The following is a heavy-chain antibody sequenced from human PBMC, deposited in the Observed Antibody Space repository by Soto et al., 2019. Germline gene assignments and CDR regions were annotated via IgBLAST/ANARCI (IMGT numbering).Heavy chain of an antibody. D-gene: IGHD6-19*01. CDR2: TYYRSKWYN. Sequence: PSQTLSLTCAISGDSVSSNSAAWNWIRQSPSRGLEWLGRTYYRSKWYNDYAVSVKSRITINPDTSKNQFSLQLNSVTPEDTAVYYCAREGGIAVDLGYYYFDYWGQGALVTVSS. CDR3: AREGGIAVDLGYYYFDY. J-gene: IGHJ4*02. CDR1: GDSVSSNSAA. V-gene: IGHV6-1*01.